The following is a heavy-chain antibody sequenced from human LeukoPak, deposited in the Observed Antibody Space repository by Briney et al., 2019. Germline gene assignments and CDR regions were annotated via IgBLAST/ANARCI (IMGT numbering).Heavy chain of an antibody. Sequence: SETLSLTCSVSGGSITSLYWSWVRQPPGKGLEYVGYVHQTGVTNYNPSLRGRVTVSMDTSKNQFSLKLSSVTAADTAVYYCARWRGYSYGSDFDFWGQGTLVTVSS. D-gene: IGHD5-18*01. CDR3: ARWRGYSYGSDFDF. V-gene: IGHV4-59*11. CDR1: GGSITSLY. CDR2: VHQTGVT. J-gene: IGHJ4*02.